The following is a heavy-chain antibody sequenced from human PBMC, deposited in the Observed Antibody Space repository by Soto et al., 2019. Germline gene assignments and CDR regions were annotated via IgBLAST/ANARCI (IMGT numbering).Heavy chain of an antibody. Sequence: QITLKESGPPLVKPTQTLTLTCTFSGFSLSSPAVGVNWIRQPPGKALEWLALIYWDDDKQYSPSLRSRLTITKDTSKNQEVLTMTNVDPVDTATYYCAHGSGWLSDYWGQGTLVTVSS. CDR2: IYWDDDK. CDR1: GFSLSSPAVG. CDR3: AHGSGWLSDY. V-gene: IGHV2-5*02. D-gene: IGHD6-19*01. J-gene: IGHJ4*02.